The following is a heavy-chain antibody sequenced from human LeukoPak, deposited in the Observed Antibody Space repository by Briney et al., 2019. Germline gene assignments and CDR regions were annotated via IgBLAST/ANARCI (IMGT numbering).Heavy chain of an antibody. Sequence: GGSLRLSCAASGFTFSTYNMTWVRRAPGKGLEWVSSISTSGSSTFYADSMKGRFTISRDNAKSSLYLQMSSLRAEDTAVYYCAREPGNNGDLDYWGQGTLVTVSS. V-gene: IGHV3-21*01. J-gene: IGHJ4*02. CDR2: ISTSGSST. CDR3: AREPGNNGDLDY. CDR1: GFTFSTYN. D-gene: IGHD4-17*01.